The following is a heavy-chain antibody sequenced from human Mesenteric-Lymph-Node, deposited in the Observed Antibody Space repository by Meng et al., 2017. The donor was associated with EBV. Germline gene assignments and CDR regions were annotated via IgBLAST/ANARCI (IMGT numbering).Heavy chain of an antibody. D-gene: IGHD3-22*01. CDR3: ARRDYYDSSGYDY. J-gene: IGHJ4*02. V-gene: IGHV4-30-4*01. CDR2: TYFSGST. Sequence: QVQLQESGPGLVKPSQTLSPTCAVSGGSISSGGYYWSWIRQPPEKGLEWIGYTYFSGSTYYNPSLKSRVMISVDTSKNQFSLKLSSVTAADTAVYYCARRDYYDSSGYDYWGQGTLVTVSS. CDR1: GGSISSGGYY.